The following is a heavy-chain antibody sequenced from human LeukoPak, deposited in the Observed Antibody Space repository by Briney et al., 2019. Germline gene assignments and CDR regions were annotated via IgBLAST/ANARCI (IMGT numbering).Heavy chain of an antibody. CDR2: ISSSGSTT. CDR1: GFTFTSHE. J-gene: IGHJ4*02. CDR3: ANRYGSGSYYNPYSFDY. V-gene: IGHV3-48*03. D-gene: IGHD3-10*01. Sequence: PGGSLRLSCEVSGFTFTSHEMIWVRKAPGKGLDWASYISSSGSTTYYADSVKGRFTISRDNSKNTLYLQMNSLRAEDTAVYYCANRYGSGSYYNPYSFDYWGQGTLVTVSS.